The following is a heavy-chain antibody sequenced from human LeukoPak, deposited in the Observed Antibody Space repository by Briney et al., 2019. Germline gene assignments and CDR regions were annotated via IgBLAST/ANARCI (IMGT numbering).Heavy chain of an antibody. J-gene: IGHJ3*02. CDR3: ARDKNYYGSGSPPLGAFDI. CDR2: INSDGSST. V-gene: IGHV3-74*01. Sequence: PGGSLRLSCAASGFTFSSYWMHWVRQAPGKGLVWVSRINSDGSSTSYADSVKGRFTISKDSSKNTLYLHMNSLRAEDTAVYYCARDKNYYGSGSPPLGAFDIWGQGTMVTVSS. D-gene: IGHD3-10*01. CDR1: GFTFSSYW.